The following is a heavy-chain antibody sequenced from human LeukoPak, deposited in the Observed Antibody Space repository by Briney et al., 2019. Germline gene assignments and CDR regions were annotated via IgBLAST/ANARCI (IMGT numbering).Heavy chain of an antibody. J-gene: IGHJ3*02. Sequence: PGGSLRLSCAAPGFSLSAYDMQWVRQAPGKGLEWVSGTSRRGPTYYTDSVKGRFTISRDNSKNILYLQMDSLRADDTAVYYCAQGGYFAFDMWGQGKMVTVSS. CDR2: TSRRGPT. CDR1: GFSLSAYD. CDR3: AQGGYFAFDM. V-gene: IGHV3-23*01. D-gene: IGHD2-15*01.